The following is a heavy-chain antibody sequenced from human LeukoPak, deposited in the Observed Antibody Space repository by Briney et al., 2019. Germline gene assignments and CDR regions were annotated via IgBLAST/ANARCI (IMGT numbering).Heavy chain of an antibody. D-gene: IGHD2-2*01. CDR1: GYTFSGYY. Sequence: ASVKVSCKASGYTFSGYYVHWVRQAPGHGLEWMGWISAYNGNTNYAQKLQGRVTMTTDTSTSTAYMELRSLRSDDTAVYYCARDRDCSSTSCYRAWFDPWGQGTLVTVSS. V-gene: IGHV1-18*04. CDR3: ARDRDCSSTSCYRAWFDP. J-gene: IGHJ5*02. CDR2: ISAYNGNT.